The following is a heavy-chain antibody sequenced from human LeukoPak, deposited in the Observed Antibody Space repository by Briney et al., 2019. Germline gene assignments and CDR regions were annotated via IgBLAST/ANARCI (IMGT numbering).Heavy chain of an antibody. CDR1: GGSFSGYY. CDR3: ARGRHVHYIVVVPAALKPFDY. J-gene: IGHJ4*02. Sequence: SETLSLTCAVYGGSFSGYYWSWIRQPPGKGLEWIGEINHSGSTNYNPSLKSRVTISVDTSKNQFSLKLSSVTAADTAAYYCARGRHVHYIVVVPAALKPFDYWGQGTLVTVSS. CDR2: INHSGST. V-gene: IGHV4-34*01. D-gene: IGHD2-2*01.